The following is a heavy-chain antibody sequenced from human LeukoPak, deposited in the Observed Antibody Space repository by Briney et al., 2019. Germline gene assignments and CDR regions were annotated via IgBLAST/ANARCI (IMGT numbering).Heavy chain of an antibody. CDR3: ARVIGGAADY. Sequence: SETLSLTCDVYGGSFSGYYWSWIRQPPGKGLEWIGEINHSGSTNYNPSLKSRVTISVDTSKNQFSLKLSSVTAADTAVYYCARVIGGAADYWGQGTLVTVSS. V-gene: IGHV4-34*01. CDR1: GGSFSGYY. D-gene: IGHD4-17*01. J-gene: IGHJ4*02. CDR2: INHSGST.